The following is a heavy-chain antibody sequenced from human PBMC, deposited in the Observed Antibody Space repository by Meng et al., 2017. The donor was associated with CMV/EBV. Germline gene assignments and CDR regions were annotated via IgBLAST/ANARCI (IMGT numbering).Heavy chain of an antibody. CDR3: AHAYDDFWSGYYLGAFDI. V-gene: IGHV2-5*01. CDR2: IDWKDDK. CDR1: GFSLNTSGVS. D-gene: IGHD3-3*01. J-gene: IGHJ3*02. Sequence: SGPTLVKPTQTLTLTCTFPGFSLNTSGVSVGWIRQPPGKALEWLALIDWKDDKRYSPSLQTRLTVTKDTYTNEVVLTMTNMDAVDTGTYFCAHAYDDFWSGYYLGAFDIWGQGTLVTVSS.